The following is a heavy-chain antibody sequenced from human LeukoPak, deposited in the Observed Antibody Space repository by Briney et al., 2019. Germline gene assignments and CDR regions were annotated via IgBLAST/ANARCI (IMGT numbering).Heavy chain of an antibody. D-gene: IGHD6-19*01. CDR3: ARAPLGGWYAADY. J-gene: IGHJ4*02. CDR1: GYTFTSYG. V-gene: IGHV1-18*01. Sequence: GASVKVSCKASGYTFTSYGISWVRQAPGQGLEWMGWSSAYKGNTNYEQKLQGRVTMTTDTSTSTAYVELTSPRSDDPAVHYCARAPLGGWYAADYWGQGTLVTVSS. CDR2: SSAYKGNT.